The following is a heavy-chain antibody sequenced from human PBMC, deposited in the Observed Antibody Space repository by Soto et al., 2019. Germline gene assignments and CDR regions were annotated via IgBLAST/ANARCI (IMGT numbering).Heavy chain of an antibody. D-gene: IGHD2-15*01. J-gene: IGHJ6*02. V-gene: IGHV3-30-3*01. CDR2: ISYDGSNK. CDR3: ARMASFYCSGGSCYPTYGMDV. CDR1: GFTFSSYA. Sequence: QVQLVESGGGVVQPGRSLRLSCAASGFTFSSYAMHWVRQAPGKGLEWVAVISYDGSNKYYADSVKGRFTISRDNSKNTLYLQMNRLRDEDTAVYYCARMASFYCSGGSCYPTYGMDVWGQGTTVTVSS.